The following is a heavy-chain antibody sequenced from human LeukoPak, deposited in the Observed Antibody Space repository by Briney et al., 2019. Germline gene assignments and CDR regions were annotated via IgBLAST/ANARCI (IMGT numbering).Heavy chain of an antibody. CDR1: GGSFSGYY. Sequence: PSETLSLTCAVYGGSFSGYYWSWIRQPPGKGLEWIGEINHSGSTNYNPSLKSRVTISVDTSKNQSSLKLSSVTAADTAVYYCARGRGGGSFPFDYWGQGTLVTVSS. D-gene: IGHD1-26*01. CDR2: INHSGST. J-gene: IGHJ4*02. CDR3: ARGRGGGSFPFDY. V-gene: IGHV4-34*01.